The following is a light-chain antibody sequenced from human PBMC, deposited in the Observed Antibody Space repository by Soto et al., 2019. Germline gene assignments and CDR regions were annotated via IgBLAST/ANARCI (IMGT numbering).Light chain of an antibody. V-gene: IGLV2-14*01. Sequence: QSALTQPSSVSGSPGQSITISCTGTISDIGGSNYVSWYQQHPGKAPKLIIYEVTNRPSGVSDRFSGSKSDNTASLIISGLQAEDEAHYYCSSYRITTVVFRSGTKVTVL. CDR1: ISDIGGSNY. J-gene: IGLJ1*01. CDR3: SSYRITTVV. CDR2: EVT.